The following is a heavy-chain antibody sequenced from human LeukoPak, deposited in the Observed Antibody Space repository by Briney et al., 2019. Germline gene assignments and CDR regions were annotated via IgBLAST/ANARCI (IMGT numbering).Heavy chain of an antibody. CDR2: ISASGGST. CDR3: AKRLERGYSYGYYFDY. CDR1: GFTFSSSA. V-gene: IGHV3-23*01. J-gene: IGHJ4*02. Sequence: PGGSLRLSCAASGFTFSSSAMSWVRQVPGKGLEWVSGISASGGSTSYADSVKGRFTISRDNSKNTLYLQMNSLRAEDTAVYYCAKRLERGYSYGYYFDYWGQGTLVTVSS. D-gene: IGHD5-18*01.